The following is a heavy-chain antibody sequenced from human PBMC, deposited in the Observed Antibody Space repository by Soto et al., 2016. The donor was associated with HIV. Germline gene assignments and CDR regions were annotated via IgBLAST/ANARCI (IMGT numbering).Heavy chain of an antibody. V-gene: IGHV1-24*01. CDR1: GYILTELS. J-gene: IGHJ3*02. Sequence: QVQVVQSGAEVKKPGASVKVSCKVSGYILTELSMHWVRQAPGKGLEWMGRFDPEDGEKIYAQRFQGRVIMTEDTSTDTAFMELSSLRFDDTAVYYCATEPYYYDGSGWEAFDIWAKGQWSPSLQ. CDR2: FDPEDGEK. CDR3: ATEPYYYDGSGWEAFDI. D-gene: IGHD3-22*01.